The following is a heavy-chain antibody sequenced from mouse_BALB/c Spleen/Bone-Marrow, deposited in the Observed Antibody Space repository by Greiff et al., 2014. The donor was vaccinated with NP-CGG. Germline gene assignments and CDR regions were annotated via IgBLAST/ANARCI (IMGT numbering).Heavy chain of an antibody. V-gene: IGHV1S50*01. CDR3: ARRFITTTHWYFDV. D-gene: IGHD1-2*01. Sequence: QVQLQQPGPELAKPGASVRISCKTSGFTFTSYFIHWMKERPGQGLEWIGWIYPGNVNTNYNEKFKGKATLTADKSSTTAYMQLSSLTSEDSAVYFCARRFITTTHWYFDVWGAGTTVTVSS. CDR2: IYPGNVNT. J-gene: IGHJ1*01. CDR1: GFTFTSYF.